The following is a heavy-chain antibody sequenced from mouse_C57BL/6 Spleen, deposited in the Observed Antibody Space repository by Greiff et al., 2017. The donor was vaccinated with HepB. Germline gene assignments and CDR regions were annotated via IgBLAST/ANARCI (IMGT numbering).Heavy chain of an antibody. CDR1: GYAFSSSW. CDR3: ARFHDGYYYAMDY. V-gene: IGHV1-82*01. Sequence: VQLQQSGPELVKPGASVKISCKASGYAFSSSWMNWVQQRPGKGLEWIGRIYPGDGDTNYNGKFKGKATLTADKSSSTAYLQLSSLTSEDSAVYFCARFHDGYYYAMDYWGQGTSVTVSS. CDR2: IYPGDGDT. J-gene: IGHJ4*01. D-gene: IGHD2-3*01.